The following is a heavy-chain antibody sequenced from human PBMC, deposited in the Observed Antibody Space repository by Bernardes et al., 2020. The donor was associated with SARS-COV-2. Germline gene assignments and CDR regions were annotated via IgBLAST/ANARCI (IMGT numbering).Heavy chain of an antibody. D-gene: IGHD3-22*01. V-gene: IGHV5-51*01. CDR2: IYAGNSDT. J-gene: IGHJ4*02. CDR3: ARPSYYYDSSAYDPIYYFDS. CDR1: GFTFADSW. Sequence: GASLKISCTGSGFTFADSWIALVRQMPGKGLEYMGIIYAGNSDTRYTPSFRGQVTISADWFTNTAYLQWSSLKASDTAMYYCARPSYYYDSSAYDPIYYFDSWGQGTLVTVSS.